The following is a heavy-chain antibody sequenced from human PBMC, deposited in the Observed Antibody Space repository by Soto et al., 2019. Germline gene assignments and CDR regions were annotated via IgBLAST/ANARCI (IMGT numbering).Heavy chain of an antibody. V-gene: IGHV3-33*01. Sequence: QVQLVESGGGVVQPGRSLRLSCAASGFTFSSYGMHWVRQAPGKGLEWVAVIWYDGSNKYYADSVKGRFTISRDNSKNTLDLQMKSLGAEDTAVYYCARDRRDSSGWYQGYYYYGMDVWGQGTTVTVSS. CDR1: GFTFSSYG. CDR3: ARDRRDSSGWYQGYYYYGMDV. D-gene: IGHD6-19*01. J-gene: IGHJ6*02. CDR2: IWYDGSNK.